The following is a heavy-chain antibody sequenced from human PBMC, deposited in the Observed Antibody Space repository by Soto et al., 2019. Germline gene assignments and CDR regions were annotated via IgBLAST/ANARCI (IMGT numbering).Heavy chain of an antibody. CDR1: GVSITSGGYY. Sequence: SETLSLTCTVSGVSITSGGYYWSWIRQYPGKGLEWVAYIFHSGTPYYNPSLKSRVTISLDTPKNQFSLELTSVTAADTAVYFCARGTAGVAPTALDYWGQGTLVTVSS. CDR3: ARGTAGVAPTALDY. J-gene: IGHJ4*02. D-gene: IGHD1-1*01. CDR2: IFHSGTP. V-gene: IGHV4-31*03.